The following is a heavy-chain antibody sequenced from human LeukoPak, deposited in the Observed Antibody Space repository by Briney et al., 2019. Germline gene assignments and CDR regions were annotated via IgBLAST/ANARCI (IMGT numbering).Heavy chain of an antibody. CDR3: AREPTQYCSGGSCYSYYYYYYGMDV. CDR2: TYYRSKWYN. CDR1: GDSVSSNSAA. V-gene: IGHV6-1*01. Sequence: SQTLSLTCAISGDSVSSNSAAWNWIRQSPSRGLEWLGRTYYRSKWYNDYAVSVKSRITINPDTSKNQFSLQPNSVTPEDTAVYYCAREPTQYCSGGSCYSYYYYYYGMDVWGQGTTVTVSS. D-gene: IGHD2-15*01. J-gene: IGHJ6*02.